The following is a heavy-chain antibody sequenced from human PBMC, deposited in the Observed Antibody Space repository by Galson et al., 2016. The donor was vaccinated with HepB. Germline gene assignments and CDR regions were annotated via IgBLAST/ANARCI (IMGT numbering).Heavy chain of an antibody. CDR1: GGTFSTYA. CDR3: ARAGSRLTAYYN. V-gene: IGHV1-69*13. Sequence: SVKVSCKASGGTFSTYAINWVRQAPGQGLEWMGGSNTIFGPANYAQKFQGRVTITADGSTSTAYMELRSLRSADTAVYYCARAGSRLTAYYNWGQGTTVTVSS. D-gene: IGHD3-9*01. CDR2: SNTIFGPA. J-gene: IGHJ6*02.